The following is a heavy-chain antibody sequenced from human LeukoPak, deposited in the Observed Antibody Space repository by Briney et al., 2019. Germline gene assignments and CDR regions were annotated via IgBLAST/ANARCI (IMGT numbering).Heavy chain of an antibody. CDR3: AKDRPIYSSGWSYYFDY. D-gene: IGHD6-19*01. Sequence: GGSLRLSCAASGFTFSSYAMSWVRQAPGKGLEWVSAISGSGGSTYYADSVKGRFTISRDNSKNTLYLQMNSLRAEDTAVYYCAKDRPIYSSGWSYYFDYWGQGTLVTVSS. J-gene: IGHJ4*02. CDR1: GFTFSSYA. CDR2: ISGSGGST. V-gene: IGHV3-23*01.